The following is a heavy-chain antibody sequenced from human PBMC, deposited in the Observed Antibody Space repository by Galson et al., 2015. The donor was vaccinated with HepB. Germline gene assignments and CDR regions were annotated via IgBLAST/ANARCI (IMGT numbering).Heavy chain of an antibody. V-gene: IGHV5-51*01. Sequence: QSGAEVKKPGESLKISCTGSGYSFTSYWIGWVRQMPGKGLEWMGIIYPGDSDTRYSPSFQGQVTISADKSISTAYLQWSSLKASDTAMYYCARHATYYDFWSGYYHYYGMDVWGQGTTVTVSS. CDR3: ARHATYYDFWSGYYHYYGMDV. CDR2: IYPGDSDT. J-gene: IGHJ6*02. D-gene: IGHD3-3*01. CDR1: GYSFTSYW.